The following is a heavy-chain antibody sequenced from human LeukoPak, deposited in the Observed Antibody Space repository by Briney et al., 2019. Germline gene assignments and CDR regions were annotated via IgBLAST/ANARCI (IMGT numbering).Heavy chain of an antibody. J-gene: IGHJ4*02. Sequence: ASVKVSCKASGSTFTTYYMHWVRQAPGQGLEWMGIINPSGGSTSYAQKFQGRVTMTRDTSTSTVYMELSSLRSEDTAVYYCARVGGGYPDYWGQGTLVTVSS. CDR1: GSTFTTYY. CDR2: INPSGGST. D-gene: IGHD1-26*01. V-gene: IGHV1-46*01. CDR3: ARVGGGYPDY.